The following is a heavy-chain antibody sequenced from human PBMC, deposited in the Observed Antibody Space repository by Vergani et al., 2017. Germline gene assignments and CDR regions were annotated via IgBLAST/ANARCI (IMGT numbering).Heavy chain of an antibody. V-gene: IGHV4-34*01. CDR2: INHSGST. D-gene: IGHD2-15*01. CDR3: ARDVVGAVAFDI. CDR1: GGSFSGYY. J-gene: IGHJ3*02. Sequence: QVQLQQWGAGLLKPSETLSLTCAVYGGSFSGYYWSWIRQPPGKGLEWIGEINHSGSTNYNPSLKSRVTISVDTSKNQFSLQLSSVTAADTAVYYCARDVVGAVAFDIWGQGTMVTVSS.